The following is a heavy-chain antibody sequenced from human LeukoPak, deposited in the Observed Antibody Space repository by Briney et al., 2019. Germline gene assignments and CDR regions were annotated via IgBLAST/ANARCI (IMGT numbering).Heavy chain of an antibody. Sequence: ASVKVSCKASGYTFTSYGISWVRQAPGQGLEWMGWISAYNGNTNYAQKLQGRVTMTTDTSTSTAYMELRSLRSDDTAVYYCARDHGKIQLWSWWGIGDDAFDIWGQGTMVTVSS. V-gene: IGHV1-18*01. J-gene: IGHJ3*02. CDR1: GYTFTSYG. CDR3: ARDHGKIQLWSWWGIGDDAFDI. D-gene: IGHD5-18*01. CDR2: ISAYNGNT.